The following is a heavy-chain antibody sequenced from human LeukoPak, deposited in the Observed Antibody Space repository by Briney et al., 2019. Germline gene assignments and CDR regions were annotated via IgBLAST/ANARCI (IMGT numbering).Heavy chain of an antibody. CDR1: GFTFSSYG. D-gene: IGHD3-22*01. CDR2: ISYDGSNK. J-gene: IGHJ5*02. Sequence: GGSLRLSCAASGFTFSSYGMHWVRQAPGKGLEWVAVISYDGSNKYYADSVKGRFTIPRDNSKNTLYLQMNSLRAEDTAVYYCARDLGQYYDTSDNWFDPWGQGTLVTVSS. V-gene: IGHV3-30*03. CDR3: ARDLGQYYDTSDNWFDP.